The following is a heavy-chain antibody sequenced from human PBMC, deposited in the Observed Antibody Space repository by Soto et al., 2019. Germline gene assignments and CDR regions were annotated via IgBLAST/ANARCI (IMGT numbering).Heavy chain of an antibody. D-gene: IGHD6-13*01. V-gene: IGHV4-31*03. CDR3: ARKGYSSSWYRYYYYGMDV. CDR1: GGSISSGGYY. Sequence: SETLSLTCTVSGGSISSGGYYWSWIGQHPGKGLEWIGYIYYSGSTYYNPSLKSRVTISVDTSKNQLSLKLSSVTAAETAVYYCARKGYSSSWYRYYYYGMDVWGQGTTVTVSS. J-gene: IGHJ6*02. CDR2: IYYSGST.